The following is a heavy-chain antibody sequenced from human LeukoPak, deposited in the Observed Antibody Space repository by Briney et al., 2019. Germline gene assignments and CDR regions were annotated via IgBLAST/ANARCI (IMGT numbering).Heavy chain of an antibody. CDR2: ISYDGSNK. CDR3: AKDANYGGNSILFDY. D-gene: IGHD4-23*01. V-gene: IGHV3-30*18. CDR1: GFTFSSYG. J-gene: IGHJ4*02. Sequence: GGSLKLSCAASGFTFSSYGMHWVRQAPGKGLEWVAVISYDGSNKYYADSVKGRFTISRDNSKNTLYLQMNSLRAEATAVYYCAKDANYGGNSILFDYWGQGTLVTVSS.